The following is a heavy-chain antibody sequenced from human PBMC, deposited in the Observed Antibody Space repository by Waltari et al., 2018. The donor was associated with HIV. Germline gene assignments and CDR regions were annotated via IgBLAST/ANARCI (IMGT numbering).Heavy chain of an antibody. CDR1: GFTFISSR. D-gene: IGHD5-12*01. V-gene: IGHV3-7*01. J-gene: IGHJ4*02. CDR2: IKQDETEK. CDR3: ATSRFKEGLRVGPFDY. Sequence: EVELVESGGGLVQPGGSLRLSCAASGFTFISSRLTWVRQAPGKGLEWVANIKQDETEKYYVDAVKGRLTISRDNAKNSLYLQMNSLRVEDTAMYYCATSRFKEGLRVGPFDYWGQGTLVTVSS.